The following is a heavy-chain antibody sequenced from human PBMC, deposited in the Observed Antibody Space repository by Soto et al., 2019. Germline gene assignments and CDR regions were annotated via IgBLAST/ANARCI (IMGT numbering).Heavy chain of an antibody. CDR1: GGSISGGGYY. CDR2: TYDSGST. CDR3: AREIIPLTTDWYFDL. D-gene: IGHD4-17*01. J-gene: IGHJ2*01. V-gene: IGHV4-30-4*01. Sequence: SETLSLTCTVSGGSISGGGYYWSWIRQPPGKGLERIGYTYDSGSTYYNPSLKSRISISIDTSKNQFSLRLTSVTAADTAVYYCAREIIPLTTDWYFDLWGRGTLVTVSS.